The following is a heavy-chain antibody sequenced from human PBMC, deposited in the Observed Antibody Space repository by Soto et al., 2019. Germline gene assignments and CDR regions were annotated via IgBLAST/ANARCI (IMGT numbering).Heavy chain of an antibody. D-gene: IGHD3-9*01. Sequence: SETLSLTCTVSGGSISSGDYYWSWIRQPPGKGLEWIGYIYYSGSTYYNPSLKSRVTISVDTSKNQFSLKLSSVTAADTAVYYCARDRRGPLTGYYNEWSGFDPWGQGTLVTVSS. CDR3: ARDRRGPLTGYYNEWSGFDP. CDR1: GGSISSGDYY. V-gene: IGHV4-30-4*01. J-gene: IGHJ5*02. CDR2: IYYSGST.